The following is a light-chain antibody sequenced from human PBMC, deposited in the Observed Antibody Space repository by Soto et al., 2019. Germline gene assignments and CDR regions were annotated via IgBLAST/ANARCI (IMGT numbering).Light chain of an antibody. V-gene: IGKV3-20*01. Sequence: EIVLTQSPGTLSLSPGERATLSCRASQSVSSSYLAWYQQKPGQAPRLLMFGASSRATGIPDRFSGSGSGTDFTLTIIRLEPEDFAVYYCQQYASAPLAFGGGTRVDVK. J-gene: IGKJ4*01. CDR2: GAS. CDR1: QSVSSSY. CDR3: QQYASAPLA.